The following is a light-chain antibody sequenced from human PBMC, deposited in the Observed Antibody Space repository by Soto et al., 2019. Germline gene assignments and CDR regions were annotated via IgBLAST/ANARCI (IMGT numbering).Light chain of an antibody. V-gene: IGLV1-40*01. CDR1: SSNIGARYD. J-gene: IGLJ2*01. Sequence: QSVLTKPPSVSGAPGQRVTISCTGSSSNIGARYDVHWYQQLPGTAPKLLIYGNNNRPSGVPDRFSGSKSGTSASLAITGLQAEDEADYYCQSYDSSLSGSVFGGGTKVTVL. CDR3: QSYDSSLSGSV. CDR2: GNN.